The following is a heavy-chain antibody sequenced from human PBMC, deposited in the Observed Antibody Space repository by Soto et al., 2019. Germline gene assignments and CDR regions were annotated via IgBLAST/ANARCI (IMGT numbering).Heavy chain of an antibody. Sequence: QVQLVQSGAELKKPGASAKVSCKASGYIFTSYGISWVRQAPGQGLEWMAWISVDSGNTNYAQNFQGRVTMTTDTSASTVHMELRSLRSDDTAVYYCARFNGSGTNYYMDVWGKGTTVIVSS. V-gene: IGHV1-18*01. CDR2: ISVDSGNT. J-gene: IGHJ6*03. CDR3: ARFNGSGTNYYMDV. D-gene: IGHD3-10*01. CDR1: GYIFTSYG.